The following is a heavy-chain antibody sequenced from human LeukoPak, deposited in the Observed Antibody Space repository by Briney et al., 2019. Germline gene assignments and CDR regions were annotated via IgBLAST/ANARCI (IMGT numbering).Heavy chain of an antibody. Sequence: SETLSLTCTVSGGSISSYYWNWIRQPPGKGLEWIGYIHHSGSPNYNPSLKSRVAISVDTSKNQFSLRLSSVTAADTAVYYCASLFGEDYWGQGTLVTVSS. CDR3: ASLFGEDY. J-gene: IGHJ4*02. CDR1: GGSISSYY. D-gene: IGHD3-10*02. V-gene: IGHV4-59*08. CDR2: IHHSGSP.